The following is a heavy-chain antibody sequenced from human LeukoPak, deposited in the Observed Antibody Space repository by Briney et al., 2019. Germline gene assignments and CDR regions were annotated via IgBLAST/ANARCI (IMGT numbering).Heavy chain of an antibody. D-gene: IGHD2-15*01. CDR2: IKSKTDGGTT. Sequence: GGSLRPSCAASGITFSNAWMSWVRQAPGKGLEWVGRIKSKTDGGTTDYAAPVKGRFTISRDDSKNTLYLQMNSLKTEDTAMYYCTTTLAYCSGGSCYGYYFDFWGQGTLVTVSS. J-gene: IGHJ4*02. V-gene: IGHV3-15*01. CDR3: TTTLAYCSGGSCYGYYFDF. CDR1: GITFSNAW.